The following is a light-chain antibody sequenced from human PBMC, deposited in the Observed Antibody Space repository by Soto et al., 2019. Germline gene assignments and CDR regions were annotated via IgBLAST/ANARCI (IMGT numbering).Light chain of an antibody. CDR1: GSYNF. CDR3: CSDAGRSTYV. Sequence: QSVLTQPASVSGTPGQSITISCTVGSYNFVSWYQQHPGKAPKVLIYEVSKRPSGVSDRFSGSKSGNTASLTISGLQAEDEADYYCCSDAGRSTYVFGTGTKVNVL. J-gene: IGLJ1*01. V-gene: IGLV2-23*02. CDR2: EVS.